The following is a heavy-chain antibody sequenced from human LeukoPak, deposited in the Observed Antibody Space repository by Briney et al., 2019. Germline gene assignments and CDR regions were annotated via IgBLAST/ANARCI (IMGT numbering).Heavy chain of an antibody. CDR3: AKDVGTMIVVGDAFDI. D-gene: IGHD3-22*01. CDR1: GFTFSSYG. Sequence: GGSLRLSCSASGFTFSSYGMHWVRQAPGKGLEWVAVISYDGSNKYYADSVKGRFTISRDNSKNTLYLQMNSLRAEDTAVYYCAKDVGTMIVVGDAFDIWGQGTMVTVSS. CDR2: ISYDGSNK. J-gene: IGHJ3*02. V-gene: IGHV3-30*18.